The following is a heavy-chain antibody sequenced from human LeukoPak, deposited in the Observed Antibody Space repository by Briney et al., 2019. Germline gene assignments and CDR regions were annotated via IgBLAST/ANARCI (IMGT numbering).Heavy chain of an antibody. D-gene: IGHD6-19*01. CDR3: AKGLFTAVAGNVDFDY. V-gene: IGHV3-23*01. J-gene: IGHJ4*02. CDR2: ISGSGGST. CDR1: GFTLSSYA. Sequence: PGGSLRLSCAASGFTLSSYAMSWVRQAPGKGLEWVLAISGSGGSTYYADSVKGRFTISRDNSKNTLYLQMNSLRAEDTAVYYCAKGLFTAVAGNVDFDYWGQGTLVTVSS.